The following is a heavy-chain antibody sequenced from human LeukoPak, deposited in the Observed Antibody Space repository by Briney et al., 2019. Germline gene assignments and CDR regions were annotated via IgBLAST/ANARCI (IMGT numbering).Heavy chain of an antibody. CDR3: ARARITMVRGVITNYYYYYMDV. CDR1: RGTFSSYA. D-gene: IGHD3-10*01. Sequence: SVKVSCKASRGTFSSYAISWVRQAPGQGLEWMGGIIPILGTANYAQKFQGRVTITADESTSTAYMELSSLRSEDTAVYYCARARITMVRGVITNYYYYYMDVWGKGTTVTISS. CDR2: IIPILGTA. J-gene: IGHJ6*03. V-gene: IGHV1-69*13.